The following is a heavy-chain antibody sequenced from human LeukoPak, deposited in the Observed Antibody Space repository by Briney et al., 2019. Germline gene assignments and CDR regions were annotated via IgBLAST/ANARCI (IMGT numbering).Heavy chain of an antibody. CDR3: ARRGDGITIFGVALGEAFDI. D-gene: IGHD3-3*01. V-gene: IGHV1-18*01. J-gene: IGHJ3*02. Sequence: ASVKVSCKASGYTFTSYGISWVRQAPGKGLEWVGWISAYNGNTNYAQKLQGRVTMTTDTSTSTAYMELRSLRSDDTAVYYCARRGDGITIFGVALGEAFDIWGQGTMVTVSS. CDR1: GYTFTSYG. CDR2: ISAYNGNT.